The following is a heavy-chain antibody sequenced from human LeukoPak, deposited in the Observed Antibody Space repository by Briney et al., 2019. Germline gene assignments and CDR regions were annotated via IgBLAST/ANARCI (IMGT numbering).Heavy chain of an antibody. D-gene: IGHD5-18*01. J-gene: IGHJ4*02. Sequence: SETLSLTCTVSGGSISSYYWSWIRQAPGKGLEWIEYIYYSGSTNYNPSLRSRVTISVDTSKNQFALKLSSVTAADTAVYYCARGYSYGYVGYFDYWGQGTLVTVSS. CDR3: ARGYSYGYVGYFDY. V-gene: IGHV4-59*01. CDR2: IYYSGST. CDR1: GGSISSYY.